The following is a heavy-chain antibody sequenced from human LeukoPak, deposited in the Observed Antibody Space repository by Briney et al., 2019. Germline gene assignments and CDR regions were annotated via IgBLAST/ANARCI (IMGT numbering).Heavy chain of an antibody. J-gene: IGHJ6*03. D-gene: IGHD3-10*01. Sequence: SETLSLTCAVYGGSFIGNYWSWIRQPPGKGLEWIGEINHSGSTNYNPSLKSRFTISVDTSKNQFSLQLSSVTAADTAVYYCARAKRITIIRGLGYMDVWGKGTTATVSS. CDR3: ARAKRITIIRGLGYMDV. CDR2: INHSGST. CDR1: GGSFIGNY. V-gene: IGHV4-34*01.